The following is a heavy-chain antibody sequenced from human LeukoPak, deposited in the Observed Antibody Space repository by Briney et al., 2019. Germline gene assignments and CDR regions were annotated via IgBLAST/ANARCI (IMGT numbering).Heavy chain of an antibody. CDR1: GFTFSSYS. CDR3: ARDSSSWYVDRDY. CDR2: ISSSSSYI. V-gene: IGHV3-21*01. J-gene: IGHJ4*02. Sequence: GGSLRLSCAASGFTFSSYSMNWVRQAPGKGLEWVSSISSSSSYIYYADSVKGRFTISRDNAKNSLYLQMNSLRAEDTAVYYCARDSSSWYVDRDYWGQGTLVTVSS. D-gene: IGHD6-13*01.